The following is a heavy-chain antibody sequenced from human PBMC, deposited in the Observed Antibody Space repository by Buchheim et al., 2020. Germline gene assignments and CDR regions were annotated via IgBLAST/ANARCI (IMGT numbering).Heavy chain of an antibody. J-gene: IGHJ3*02. CDR2: ISSSGSTI. Sequence: EVQLVEPGGGLVQPGGSLRLSCAASGFTFSSYEMNWVRQAPGKGLEWVSYISSSGSTIYYADSVKGRFTISRDNAKNSLYRQMNSLRAEDTAVYYCAVDSSGYWGYDAFDIWGQGT. CDR3: AVDSSGYWGYDAFDI. CDR1: GFTFSSYE. V-gene: IGHV3-48*03. D-gene: IGHD3-22*01.